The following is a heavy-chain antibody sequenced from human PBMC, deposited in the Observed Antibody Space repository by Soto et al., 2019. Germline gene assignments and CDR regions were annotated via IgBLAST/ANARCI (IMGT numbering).Heavy chain of an antibody. D-gene: IGHD6-6*01. CDR1: GFTFSGYG. CDR2: ISNDGSLT. CDR3: GKADPPAGSSSPNRVIDY. V-gene: IGHV3-30*18. Sequence: GGSLRLSCAASGFTFSGYGMHWVRQAPGKGLEWVAVISNDGSLTYYTDSVKGRFTISRDNSKYTLYLQMDSLRPEDTAIYYCGKADPPAGSSSPNRVIDYWGQGSLVTVSS. J-gene: IGHJ4*02.